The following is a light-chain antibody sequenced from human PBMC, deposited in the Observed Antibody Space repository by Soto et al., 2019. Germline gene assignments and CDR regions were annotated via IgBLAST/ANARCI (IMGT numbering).Light chain of an antibody. CDR1: SSNIGSNY. J-gene: IGLJ2*01. V-gene: IGLV1-47*01. CDR2: RNN. Sequence: QSVLTQPPSASETPGQRVTISRSGSSSNIGSNYVYWYQQLPGTAPKLLIYRNNQRPSGVPDRFSGSKSGTSASLAISGLRSEDEADYYCAAWDDSLSGVVFGGGTKLTVL. CDR3: AAWDDSLSGVV.